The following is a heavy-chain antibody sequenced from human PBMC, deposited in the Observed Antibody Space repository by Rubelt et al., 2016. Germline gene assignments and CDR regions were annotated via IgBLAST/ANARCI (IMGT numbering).Heavy chain of an antibody. J-gene: IGHJ4*02. CDR3: ARGGGSGIPLRY. Sequence: QLQLQESGPGLVKPSETLSLTCTVSGGSISSSSYYWGWIRQPPGKGLEWIGSIYYSGSTYYNPSLKSRVTISVETSKNQCARKRSSVTAADTAVYYCARGGGSGIPLRYWGQGTLVTVSS. V-gene: IGHV4-39*01. CDR1: GGSISSSSYY. D-gene: IGHD3-10*01. CDR2: IYYSGST.